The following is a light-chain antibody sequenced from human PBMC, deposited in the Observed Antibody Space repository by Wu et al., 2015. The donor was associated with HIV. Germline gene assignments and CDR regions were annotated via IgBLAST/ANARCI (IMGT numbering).Light chain of an antibody. CDR2: GAS. J-gene: IGKJ5*01. CDR1: QSISNNY. CDR3: QQYVSSIT. Sequence: EIVLTQSPGTLSLSPGERATLSCRASQSISNNYLAWYQQKPGQAPRVLIYGASSRATGIPDRFSGGGSGTDFSLTISRLEPEDFAVDYCQQYVSSITFGQGTRLDIK. V-gene: IGKV3-20*01.